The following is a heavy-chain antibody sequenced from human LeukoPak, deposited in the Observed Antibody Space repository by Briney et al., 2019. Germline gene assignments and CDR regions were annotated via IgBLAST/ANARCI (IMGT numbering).Heavy chain of an antibody. Sequence: GESLKISCKGSGYSFTSYWIGWVRQMPGKGLEWMGIIYPGDSDTRYSPSFQGQVTISADKSISTAYLQWSSLKASGTAMYYCARSIVVATGSFDIWGQGTMVTVSS. CDR2: IYPGDSDT. V-gene: IGHV5-51*01. D-gene: IGHD1-26*01. CDR3: ARSIVVATGSFDI. CDR1: GYSFTSYW. J-gene: IGHJ3*02.